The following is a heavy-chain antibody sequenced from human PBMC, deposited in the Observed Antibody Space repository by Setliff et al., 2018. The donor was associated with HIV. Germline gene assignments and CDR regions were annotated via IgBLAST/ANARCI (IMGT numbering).Heavy chain of an antibody. J-gene: IGHJ4*02. CDR3: AHYDSSGSFDY. CDR1: GFSLDTTGVG. V-gene: IGHV2-5*02. D-gene: IGHD3-22*01. CDR2: IYWDDDK. Sequence: SGPTLVNPTQTLTLTCTFSGFSLDTTGVGVGWIRQPPGEALEWLALIYWDDDKRSSPSLKSRLTITKDTSKNQVVLTMTNMDPVDTATYYCAHYDSSGSFDYWGQGTLVTVSS.